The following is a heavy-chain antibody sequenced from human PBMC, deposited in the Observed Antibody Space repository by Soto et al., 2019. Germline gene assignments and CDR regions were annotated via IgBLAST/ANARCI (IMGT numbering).Heavy chain of an antibody. CDR1: GFTLSTYW. CDR2: ISSGGTYT. J-gene: IGHJ5*02. CDR3: ARTFVDGMAGFGP. D-gene: IGHD2-15*01. Sequence: EVHLVESGGGLVQPGGSLRLSCAASGFTLSTYWMHWVRQVPGKGLVWVSRISSGGTYTNYADSVKGRFTISRDSARNTLFLQMNYLTGDDTAVYYCARTFVDGMAGFGPWGQGTLVTVSS. V-gene: IGHV3-74*01.